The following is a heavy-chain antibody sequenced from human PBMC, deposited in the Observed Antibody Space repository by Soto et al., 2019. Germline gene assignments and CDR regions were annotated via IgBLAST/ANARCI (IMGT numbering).Heavy chain of an antibody. CDR2: IIPIFGTA. V-gene: IGHV1-69*13. CDR1: GGTFSSYA. CDR3: ARVGSSGCLDSGSYVRYFDY. D-gene: IGHD1-26*01. Sequence: SVKVSCKASGGTFSSYAISWARQAPGQGLEWMGGIIPIFGTANYAQKFQGRVTITADESTSTAYMELSSLRSEDTAVYYCARVGSSGCLDSGSYVRYFDYWGQRTLVTVSS. J-gene: IGHJ4*02.